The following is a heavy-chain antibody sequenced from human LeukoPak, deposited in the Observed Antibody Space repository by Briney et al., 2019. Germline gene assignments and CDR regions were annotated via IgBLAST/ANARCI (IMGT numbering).Heavy chain of an antibody. J-gene: IGHJ4*02. CDR2: ISSSSSYI. D-gene: IGHD6-13*01. CDR3: ARSSHSSSWQSDY. V-gene: IGHV3-21*01. Sequence: GGSLILSCAASGFTFSSYSMNWVRQAPGKGLEWVSSISSSSSYIYYADSVKGRFTISRDNAKNSLYLQMNSLRAEDTAVYYCARSSHSSSWQSDYWGQGTLVTVSS. CDR1: GFTFSSYS.